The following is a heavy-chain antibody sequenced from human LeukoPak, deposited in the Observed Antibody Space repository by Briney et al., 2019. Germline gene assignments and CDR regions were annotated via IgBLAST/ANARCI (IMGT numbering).Heavy chain of an antibody. V-gene: IGHV3-23*01. D-gene: IGHD6-19*01. CDR2: ITGGDGTT. CDR3: AKGMGPSGWHPYD. CDR1: GFTFSSYP. J-gene: IGHJ4*02. Sequence: GGSLRLSCEASGFTFSSYPILEVRQTPGKGLEWVSVITGGDGTTYYVDSVKGRFTISRDNSKNIVYLQMNSLRVDDTAVYYCAKGMGPSGWHPYDWGQGTLATVSS.